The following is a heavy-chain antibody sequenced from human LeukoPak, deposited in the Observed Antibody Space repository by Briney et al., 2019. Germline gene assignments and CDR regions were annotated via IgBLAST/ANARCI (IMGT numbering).Heavy chain of an antibody. J-gene: IGHJ4*02. CDR3: ARDFDQLQDSYGSGSPDY. Sequence: GGSLRLSCAXSGFTFSSYGMHWVRQAPGKGLEWVAVIWYDGSNKYYADSVKGRFTISRDNSKNTLYLQMNSLRAEDTAVYYCARDFDQLQDSYGSGSPDYWGQGTLVTVSS. CDR1: GFTFSSYG. D-gene: IGHD3-10*01. V-gene: IGHV3-33*01. CDR2: IWYDGSNK.